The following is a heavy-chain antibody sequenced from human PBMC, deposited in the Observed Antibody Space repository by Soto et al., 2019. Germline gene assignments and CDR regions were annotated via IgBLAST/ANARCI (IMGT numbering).Heavy chain of an antibody. Sequence: GGSLRLSCAASGFTFSSYGMHWVRQAPGKGLEWVAVIWYDGSQTYYADSVKGRFTISRDNSKNTLYLQMNSLRAEDTAVYYCARDVYCTTTTCSPLGYWGQGTLVTVSS. CDR3: ARDVYCTTTTCSPLGY. CDR1: GFTFSSYG. CDR2: IWYDGSQT. V-gene: IGHV3-33*01. J-gene: IGHJ4*02. D-gene: IGHD2-2*01.